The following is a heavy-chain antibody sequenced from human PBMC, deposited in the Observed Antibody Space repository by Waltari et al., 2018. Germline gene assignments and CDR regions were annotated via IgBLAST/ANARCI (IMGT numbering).Heavy chain of an antibody. Sequence: QVQLVQSGAEVKKPGASVKVSCKVSGYTLTELSMHWVRQAPGKGLEWMGGYDPEDSESIYAQKFRCRVTMTEDTSTDTAYMELSSLRSEDTAVYYCATPSGASTSTYYYYGMDVWGQGTTVTVSS. CDR3: ATPSGASTSTYYYYGMDV. CDR2: YDPEDSES. D-gene: IGHD2-2*01. V-gene: IGHV1-24*01. CDR1: GYTLTELS. J-gene: IGHJ6*02.